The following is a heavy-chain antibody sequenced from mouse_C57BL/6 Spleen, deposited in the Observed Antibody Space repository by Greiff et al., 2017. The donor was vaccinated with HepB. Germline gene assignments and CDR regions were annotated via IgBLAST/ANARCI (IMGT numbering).Heavy chain of an antibody. D-gene: IGHD3-2*02. Sequence: VQLQQSGAELAKPGASVKLSCKAFGYTFTSNWMHWVKQRPGQGLEWIGYINPSSGYTKYNQKFKDKATLTADKSSSTAYMQLSSLTYEDSAVYYCARSRGSGYVGGAYWGQGTLVTVSA. CDR1: GYTFTSNW. J-gene: IGHJ3*01. CDR3: ARSRGSGYVGGAY. CDR2: INPSSGYT. V-gene: IGHV1-7*01.